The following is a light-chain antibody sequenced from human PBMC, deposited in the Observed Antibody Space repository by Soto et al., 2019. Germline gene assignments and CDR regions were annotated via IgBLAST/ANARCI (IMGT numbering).Light chain of an antibody. J-gene: IGKJ1*01. V-gene: IGKV1-8*01. Sequence: AVLLTQSPSSFSASTGDRATITCRASQAIHNYLAWYQQVPGKAPNLLLYAASILQTGVPSRFSGSGSGTDFTLTIDGLQSEDFATYFYQHYYNYPWTFGQGTTVE. CDR2: AAS. CDR3: QHYYNYPWT. CDR1: QAIHNY.